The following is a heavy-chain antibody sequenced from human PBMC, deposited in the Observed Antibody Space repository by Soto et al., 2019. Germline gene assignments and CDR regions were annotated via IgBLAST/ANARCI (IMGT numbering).Heavy chain of an antibody. CDR2: IYSGGST. V-gene: IGHV3-66*01. Sequence: EVQLVESGGGLVQPGGSLRLSCAASGFTVSSNYMSWVRQAPGKGLEWVSVIYSGGSTYYADSVKGRFTISRDNSKNTLCLQMNCLRAEDTAGYYCASAWDTPFDYWGQGTLVTVSS. J-gene: IGHJ4*02. CDR3: ASAWDTPFDY. CDR1: GFTVSSNY. D-gene: IGHD1-26*01.